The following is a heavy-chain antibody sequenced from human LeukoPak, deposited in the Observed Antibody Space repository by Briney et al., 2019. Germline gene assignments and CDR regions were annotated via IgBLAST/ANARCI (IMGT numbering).Heavy chain of an antibody. CDR1: GFTFTNYA. CDR2: VGGGGDNT. J-gene: IGHJ3*02. Sequence: GGSLRLSCAASGFTFTNYAMSWVRQAPGKGLEWVSIVGGGGDNTFYADSVKGRFIISRDNSKNTLYLQMNSLRVEDTAKYYCAREILRFDIWGQGTMVTVSS. V-gene: IGHV3-23*01. CDR3: AREILRFDI.